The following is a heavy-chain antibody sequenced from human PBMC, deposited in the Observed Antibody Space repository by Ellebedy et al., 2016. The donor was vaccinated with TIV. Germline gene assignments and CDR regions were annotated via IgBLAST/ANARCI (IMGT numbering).Heavy chain of an antibody. Sequence: AASVKVSCKASGYTFLSYGISWLRQAPGQGLEWMGWISTYNGNTIYAQNLQGRVTMTTDRSTSTAYMELRSLRSDDTAIYYCARDPSNNYFDFWGQGTLVTVSS. J-gene: IGHJ4*02. D-gene: IGHD2/OR15-2a*01. CDR2: ISTYNGNT. CDR1: GYTFLSYG. V-gene: IGHV1-18*04. CDR3: ARDPSNNYFDF.